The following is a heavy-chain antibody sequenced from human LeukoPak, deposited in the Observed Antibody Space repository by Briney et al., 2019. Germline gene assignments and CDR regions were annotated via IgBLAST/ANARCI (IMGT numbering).Heavy chain of an antibody. CDR3: ARKWELPFDY. CDR1: GGTFSSYV. Sequence: ASVKVSCKASGGTFSSYVISWVRQAPGQGLEWMGWINPNSGGTNYAQKFQGRVTMTRDTSISTAYMELSRLTSDDTAVYYCARKWELPFDYWGQGTLVTVSS. J-gene: IGHJ4*02. D-gene: IGHD1-26*01. CDR2: INPNSGGT. V-gene: IGHV1-2*02.